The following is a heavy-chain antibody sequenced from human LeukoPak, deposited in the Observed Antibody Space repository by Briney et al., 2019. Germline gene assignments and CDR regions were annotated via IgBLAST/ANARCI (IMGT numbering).Heavy chain of an antibody. J-gene: IGHJ4*02. Sequence: GGSLRLSCTASEFTVSTNYMSWVCQAPGKGLEWVSFIYSGGKTYYADSVKGRFTISRDTSRNTLFLQMNGLRAEDTAVYYCARSGNYLWRGHFDYWGQGTLVTVSS. CDR3: ARSGNYLWRGHFDY. D-gene: IGHD1-26*01. V-gene: IGHV3-66*01. CDR2: IYSGGKT. CDR1: EFTVSTNY.